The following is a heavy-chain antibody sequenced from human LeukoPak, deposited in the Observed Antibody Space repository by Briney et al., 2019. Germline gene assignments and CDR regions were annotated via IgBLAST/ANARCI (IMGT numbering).Heavy chain of an antibody. CDR1: GGSFSGYY. CDR3: ARSIDSSGYSDY. D-gene: IGHD3-22*01. CDR2: INHSGST. J-gene: IGHJ4*02. V-gene: IGHV4-34*01. Sequence: SETLSLTCAVYGGSFSGYYWSWIRQPPGKGLEWIGEINHSGSTNYNPSLKSRVTISVDTSKNQFSLKLSSVTAADTAVYHCARSIDSSGYSDYWGQGTLVTVSS.